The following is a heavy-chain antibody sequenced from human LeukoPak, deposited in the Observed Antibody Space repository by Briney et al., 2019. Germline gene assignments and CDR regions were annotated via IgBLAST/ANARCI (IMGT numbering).Heavy chain of an antibody. Sequence: GGSLRLSCAASGFTFSSYSMNWVRQAPGKGLEWVSSISSSSSYIYYADSVKGRFTISRDNAKNSLYLQMNSLRAEDTAVYYCARVLAVAAPSGPWGQGTLVTVSS. J-gene: IGHJ5*02. CDR2: ISSSSSYI. D-gene: IGHD6-19*01. CDR1: GFTFSSYS. V-gene: IGHV3-21*01. CDR3: ARVLAVAAPSGP.